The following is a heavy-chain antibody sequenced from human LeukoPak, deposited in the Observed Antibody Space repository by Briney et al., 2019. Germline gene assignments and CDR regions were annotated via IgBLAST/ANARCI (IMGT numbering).Heavy chain of an antibody. V-gene: IGHV3-30*02. Sequence: GGSLRLSCATSGFTFSSHAMHWVRQAPGKGLEWVVFIRHDGNTEYHSDSVKGRFTISRDNSENTLYLQMNSLRAEDTAVYYCAKRGYSSPYYYMDVWGKGTTVTVSS. J-gene: IGHJ6*03. D-gene: IGHD6-13*01. CDR2: IRHDGNTE. CDR3: AKRGYSSPYYYMDV. CDR1: GFTFSSHA.